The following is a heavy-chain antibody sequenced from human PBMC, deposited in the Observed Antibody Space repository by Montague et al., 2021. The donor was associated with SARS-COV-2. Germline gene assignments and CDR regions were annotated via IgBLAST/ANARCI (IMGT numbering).Heavy chain of an antibody. CDR3: ARGRGVITFGGVIGYDAFDI. V-gene: IGHV3-30-3*01. CDR2: ISYDGSNK. D-gene: IGHD3-16*02. J-gene: IGHJ3*02. CDR1: GFTFSSYA. Sequence: SRSLSCAASGFTFSSYAMHWVRQAPGKGLEWVAVISYDGSNKYYADSVKGRFTISRDNSKNTLYLQMNSLRAEDTAVYYCARGRGVITFGGVIGYDAFDIWGQGTMVTVSS.